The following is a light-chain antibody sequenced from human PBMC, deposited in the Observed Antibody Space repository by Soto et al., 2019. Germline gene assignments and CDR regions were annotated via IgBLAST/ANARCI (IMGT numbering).Light chain of an antibody. CDR1: QGLKF. Sequence: DIQMTQSPSSVSASVGDTVTITCRASQGLKFLAWYQQKQGKAPRXXIYEATNLQSGVPPRFRGSGSGTDFTLTISSLQPEDFETYFCQQANSFPITFGQGTRLEIK. V-gene: IGKV1-12*01. CDR2: EAT. J-gene: IGKJ5*01. CDR3: QQANSFPIT.